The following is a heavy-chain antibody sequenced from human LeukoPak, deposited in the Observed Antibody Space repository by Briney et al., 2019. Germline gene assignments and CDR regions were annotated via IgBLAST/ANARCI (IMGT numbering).Heavy chain of an antibody. V-gene: IGHV1-2*06. J-gene: IGHJ4*02. CDR1: GYTFTAYY. D-gene: IGHD3-3*01. CDR2: INPDSGDS. Sequence: ASVKVSCKASGYTFTAYYMHWIRQASGQGLGWMGRINPDSGDSNYAQKFQGRVAMTRDTSLSTAYMELSSLRSDDTAVYYCARDPYDFWSGYLFDYWGQGTLVTVSS. CDR3: ARDPYDFWSGYLFDY.